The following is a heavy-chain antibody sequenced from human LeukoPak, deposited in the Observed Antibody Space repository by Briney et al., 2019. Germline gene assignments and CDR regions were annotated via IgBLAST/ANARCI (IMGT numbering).Heavy chain of an antibody. CDR2: MNPNSGNT. CDR1: GYTFTSYD. CDR3: AREPPRGAFDI. D-gene: IGHD3-10*01. Sequence: ASVKVSCKASGYTFTSYDINWVRQATGQGLEWMGWMNPNSGNTGYAQKFQGRVTMTRDMSTSTVYMELSSLRSEDTAVYYCAREPPRGAFDIWGQGTMVTVSS. V-gene: IGHV1-8*01. J-gene: IGHJ3*02.